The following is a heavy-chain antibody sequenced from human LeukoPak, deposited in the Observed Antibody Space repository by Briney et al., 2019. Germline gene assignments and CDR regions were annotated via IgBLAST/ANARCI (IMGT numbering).Heavy chain of an antibody. CDR2: INHSGST. V-gene: IGHV4-34*01. CDR1: GGSFSGYY. CDR3: ARGPGYSSSDGAFDI. Sequence: PSETLSLTCAVYGGSFSGYYWRWIRQPPGKGLEWIGEINHSGSTNYNPSLKSRVTISVDTSKNQFSLKLSSVTAADTAVYYCARGPGYSSSDGAFDIWGQGTMVTVSS. J-gene: IGHJ3*02. D-gene: IGHD6-13*01.